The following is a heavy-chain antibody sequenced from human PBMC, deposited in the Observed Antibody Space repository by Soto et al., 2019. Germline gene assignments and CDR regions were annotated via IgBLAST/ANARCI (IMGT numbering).Heavy chain of an antibody. V-gene: IGHV3-11*05. CDR2: ISTSSSYT. Sequence: QVQLVESGGGLVKPGGSLRLSCVASGFTFSDHYMTWIRHAPGKGLEWLSYISTSSSYTNYADAVKGRFTISRDNAMNSLSLQRNSLRAEDTAVYYCARIRLTGYFDYWGQGTLVTFSS. J-gene: IGHJ4*02. CDR3: ARIRLTGYFDY. CDR1: GFTFSDHY.